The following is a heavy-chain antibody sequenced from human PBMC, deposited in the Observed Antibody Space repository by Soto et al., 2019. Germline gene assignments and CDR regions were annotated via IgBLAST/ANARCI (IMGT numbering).Heavy chain of an antibody. D-gene: IGHD6-19*01. V-gene: IGHV1-3*01. CDR3: ARVFDGAVAGTNYGMDV. CDR2: INAGNGNT. Sequence: GASVKVSCKASGYTFTSYAMHWVRQAPGQRLEWMGWINAGNGNTKYSQKFQGRVTITRDTSASTAYMELSSLRSEDTAVYYCARVFDGAVAGTNYGMDVWGQGTTVTVS. CDR1: GYTFTSYA. J-gene: IGHJ6*02.